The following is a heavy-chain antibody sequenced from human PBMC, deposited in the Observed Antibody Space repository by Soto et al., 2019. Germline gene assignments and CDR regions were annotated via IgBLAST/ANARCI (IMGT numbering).Heavy chain of an antibody. Sequence: EVQLVESGGGLVKPGGSLRLSCAASGFTFSSYSMNWVRQAPGKGLEWVSSISSSSSYIYYADSVKRRFTISRDNAXISXYXLMNSLRAEDTAVYYCARDLPMPDYGEDYYYYGMDVWGQGTTVTVSS. D-gene: IGHD4-17*01. V-gene: IGHV3-21*01. CDR2: ISSSSSYI. CDR1: GFTFSSYS. J-gene: IGHJ6*02. CDR3: ARDLPMPDYGEDYYYYGMDV.